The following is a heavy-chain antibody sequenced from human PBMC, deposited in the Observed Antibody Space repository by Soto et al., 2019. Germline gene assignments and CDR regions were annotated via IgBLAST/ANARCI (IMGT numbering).Heavy chain of an antibody. CDR1: GFTFSSYG. CDR3: ARDYYYDSSGYTADYYYGMYV. CDR2: IWYDGSNK. J-gene: IGHJ6*02. V-gene: IGHV3-33*01. D-gene: IGHD3-22*01. Sequence: QVQLVESGGGVVQPGRSLRLSCAASGFTFSSYGMHWVRQAPGKGLEWVAVIWYDGSNKYYADSVKGRFTISRDNSKNTLYLQMNSLRAEDTAVYYCARDYYYDSSGYTADYYYGMYVWGQGTTVTVSS.